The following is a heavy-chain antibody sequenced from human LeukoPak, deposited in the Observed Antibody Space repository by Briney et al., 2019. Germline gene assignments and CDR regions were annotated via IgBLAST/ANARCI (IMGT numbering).Heavy chain of an antibody. Sequence: GGSLRLSCAASGFTFSSYAMHWVRQAPGKGLEWVAVISYDGSNKYYADSVKGRFTISRDNSKNTLYLQMNSLRAEDTAVYYCATLGGSSSGWYRADYWGQGTLVTVSS. CDR2: ISYDGSNK. V-gene: IGHV3-30-3*01. CDR1: GFTFSSYA. CDR3: ATLGGSSSGWYRADY. J-gene: IGHJ4*02. D-gene: IGHD6-19*01.